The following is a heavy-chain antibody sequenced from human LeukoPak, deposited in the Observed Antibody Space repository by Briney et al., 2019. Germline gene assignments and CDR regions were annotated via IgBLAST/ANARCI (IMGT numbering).Heavy chain of an antibody. V-gene: IGHV3-48*01. J-gene: IGHJ4*02. D-gene: IGHD1-26*01. Sequence: GGSLRLSCAASGFTFSSYSMNWVRQAPGKGLEWVSYISSSSSTIYYADSVKGRVTIPRDNAKNSLHLQMNSLRADDTAVYYCAAYRGAHHNTFDNWGRVTLVTVSS. CDR3: AAYRGAHHNTFDN. CDR2: ISSSSSTI. CDR1: GFTFSSYS.